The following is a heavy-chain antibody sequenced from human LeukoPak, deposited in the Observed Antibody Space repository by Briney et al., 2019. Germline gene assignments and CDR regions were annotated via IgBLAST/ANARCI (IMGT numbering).Heavy chain of an antibody. CDR3: ARGRGIDYFYYYMDV. CDR2: IYYSGST. CDR1: GGSISSSSYY. J-gene: IGHJ6*03. D-gene: IGHD1-26*01. V-gene: IGHV4-39*01. Sequence: PSETLSLTCTVSGGSISSSSYYWGWIRQPPGKGLEWIGSIYYSGSTYYNPSLQSRVTISVDTSKNQFSLKLVSVTAADTAVYYCARGRGIDYFYYYMDVWGKGTTVTISS.